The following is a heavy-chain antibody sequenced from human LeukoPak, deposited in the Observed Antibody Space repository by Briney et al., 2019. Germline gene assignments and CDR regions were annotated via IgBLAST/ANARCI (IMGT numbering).Heavy chain of an antibody. D-gene: IGHD3-3*01. J-gene: IGHJ6*03. CDR1: GFTFSSYA. CDR3: AKSPQIFGVAPVSYMDV. V-gene: IGHV3-23*01. Sequence: GGSLRLSCAASGFTFSSYAMSWVRQAPGKGLEWVSSISGSGGSTYYADSVKGRFTICRDNSTNTLYLQMNSLRAAATAVYYCAKSPQIFGVAPVSYMDVCGKGTTVTASS. CDR2: ISGSGGST.